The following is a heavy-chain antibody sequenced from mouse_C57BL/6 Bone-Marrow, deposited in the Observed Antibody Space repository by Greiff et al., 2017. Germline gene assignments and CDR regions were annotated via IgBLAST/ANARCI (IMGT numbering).Heavy chain of an antibody. CDR1: GYTFTDYY. D-gene: IGHD2-2*01. V-gene: IGHV1-26*01. CDR3: ARGDYGYDEAY. Sequence: VQLQQSGPELVKPGASVKISCKASGYTFTDYYMNWVKQSHGKSLEWIGDINPNNGGTSYNQKIKGKATLTVDTSSSTAYMELRRLTSEDAAVYYCARGDYGYDEAYWGQGTLVTVSA. J-gene: IGHJ3*01. CDR2: INPNNGGT.